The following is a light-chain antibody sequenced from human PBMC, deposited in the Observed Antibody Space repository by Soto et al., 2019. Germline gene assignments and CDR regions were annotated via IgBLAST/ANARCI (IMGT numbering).Light chain of an antibody. J-gene: IGKJ2*01. CDR2: DAS. Sequence: EIVLTQSPATLSLSPGERATLSCRASQSVSSYLAWYQQKPGQAPRLLIYDASNSATGIPARFSGSGSGTDFTRTIGSLEPEDFAVYYCQQRSNWPYTFGKGTKLEIK. V-gene: IGKV3-11*01. CDR1: QSVSSY. CDR3: QQRSNWPYT.